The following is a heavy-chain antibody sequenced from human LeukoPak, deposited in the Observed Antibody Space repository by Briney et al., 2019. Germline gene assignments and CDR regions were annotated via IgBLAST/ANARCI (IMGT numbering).Heavy chain of an antibody. CDR2: ISTYDHDA. D-gene: IGHD2-15*01. V-gene: IGHV1-18*01. Sequence: ASVKVSCKASGYTFTNFGISWVRQAPGQGLEWMAWISTYDHDANYAQKFRGRVTMTTDTSTSTAYMELRSLGSDDTAVYYCVRDYFCSGGTCDDCFDPWGQGTLVTVSS. CDR3: VRDYFCSGGTCDDCFDP. J-gene: IGHJ5*02. CDR1: GYTFTNFG.